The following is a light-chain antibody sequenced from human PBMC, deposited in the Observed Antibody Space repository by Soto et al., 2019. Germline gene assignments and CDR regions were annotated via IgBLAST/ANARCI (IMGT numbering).Light chain of an antibody. V-gene: IGKV3-15*01. Sequence: EIVMTQSPASLSVSPGDGATLSCRDSQSVASNVAWYQQKPGQGPRLLIHGASTRAAGVPARFSGSGSATDFSLTISSLQSEDFAVYYCQQYHNWPPQYTFGQGTKLQIK. CDR1: QSVASN. CDR2: GAS. J-gene: IGKJ2*01. CDR3: QQYHNWPPQYT.